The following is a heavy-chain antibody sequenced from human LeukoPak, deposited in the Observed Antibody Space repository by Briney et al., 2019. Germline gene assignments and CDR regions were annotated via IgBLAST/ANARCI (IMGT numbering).Heavy chain of an antibody. CDR3: ARRRQWPNGGVAFDI. CDR1: GASIISRSYY. CDR2: IYNNGST. V-gene: IGHV4-39*01. J-gene: IGHJ3*02. D-gene: IGHD6-19*01. Sequence: SETLSLTCTVSGASIISRSYYWGWIRQPPGKGLEWIGNIYNNGSTYYNPSLKSRVTISVDASKYQFSLKLSSVTAADTAVYYCARRRQWPNGGVAFDIWGQGTMVTVSS.